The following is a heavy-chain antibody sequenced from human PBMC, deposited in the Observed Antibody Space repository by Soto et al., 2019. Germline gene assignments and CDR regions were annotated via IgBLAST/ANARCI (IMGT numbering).Heavy chain of an antibody. V-gene: IGHV3-9*01. Sequence: GGSLRLSCAASGFTFDDYAMHWVRQAPGTGLEWVSGISWNSGSIGYADSVKGRFTISRDNAKNYLYLQMNSLRAEDTALYYCASTSSSGFDYWGQGTLVTVSS. CDR2: ISWNSGSI. CDR1: GFTFDDYA. CDR3: ASTSSSGFDY. J-gene: IGHJ4*02. D-gene: IGHD6-13*01.